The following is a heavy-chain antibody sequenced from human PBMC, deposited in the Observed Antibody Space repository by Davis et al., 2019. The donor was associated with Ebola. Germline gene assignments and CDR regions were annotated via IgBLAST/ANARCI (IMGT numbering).Heavy chain of an antibody. D-gene: IGHD3-22*01. CDR3: ASNLQYYYDSSGYYYYYGMDV. CDR2: ISCSGSTI. V-gene: IGHV3-48*02. CDR1: GFTFSSYS. J-gene: IGHJ6*02. Sequence: PGGSLRLSCAASGFTFSSYSMNWVRQAPGKGLEWVSYISCSGSTIYYADSVKGRSTISSDNAKNSLYLQMNSLRDEDTAVYYCASNLQYYYDSSGYYYYYGMDVWGQGTTVTVSS.